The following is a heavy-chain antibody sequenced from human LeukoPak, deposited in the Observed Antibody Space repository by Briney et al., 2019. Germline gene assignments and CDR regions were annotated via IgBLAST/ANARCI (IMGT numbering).Heavy chain of an antibody. CDR2: IKQDGSEK. CDR3: ARGATVNHFDY. Sequence: PGGSLRLSGAASGFHFSSYWMSWVRQAPGKGLEWVANIKQDGSEKYYVDSVKGRFTISRDNAKNSLYLQMNSLRAEDTAVYYCARGATVNHFDYWGQGTLVTVSS. J-gene: IGHJ4*02. V-gene: IGHV3-7*01. D-gene: IGHD4-17*01. CDR1: GFHFSSYW.